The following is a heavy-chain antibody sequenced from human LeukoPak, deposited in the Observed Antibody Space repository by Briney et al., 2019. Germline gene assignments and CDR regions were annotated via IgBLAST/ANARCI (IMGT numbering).Heavy chain of an antibody. V-gene: IGHV4-59*01. D-gene: IGHD3-22*01. CDR3: ASGDYYYDSSGHAFDI. CDR1: GGSISIYY. J-gene: IGHJ3*02. Sequence: SETLSLTCTVSGGSISIYYWSWIRQPPGKGLEWIGYIYYSGSTNYNPSLKSRVTISVDTSKNQFSLKLSSVTAADTAVYYCASGDYYYDSSGHAFDIWGQGTMVTVSS. CDR2: IYYSGST.